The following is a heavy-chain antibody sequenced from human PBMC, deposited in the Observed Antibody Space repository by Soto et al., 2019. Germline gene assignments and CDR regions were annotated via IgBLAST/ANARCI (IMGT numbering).Heavy chain of an antibody. CDR1: NNYA. Sequence: EVQLLDSGGGLVQPGGSLRLSCTASNNYAMSWVRQAPGKGLEWVSAISGGGGSPYYADFARGRFTISRDNSKNTLYREIDSLRAEDTAVYYCAKEKVGAVGWCYCDGWGQGTLVTVSS. V-gene: IGHV3-23*01. CDR2: ISGGGGSP. J-gene: IGHJ4*02. CDR3: AKEKVGAVGWCYCDG. D-gene: IGHD1-26*01.